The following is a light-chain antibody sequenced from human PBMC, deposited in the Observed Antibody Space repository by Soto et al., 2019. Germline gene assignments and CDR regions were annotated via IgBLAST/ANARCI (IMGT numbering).Light chain of an antibody. CDR1: QIVTSGY. CDR3: HQYGALPR. V-gene: IGKV3-20*01. CDR2: VAS. Sequence: DIVLTQSPGTLSLSPGERATLSCSASQIVTSGYVAWYQHKPRQAPRHLIYVASSRATGIPDRFSSSGSGTDFTLTITRLEPKYFAVYFCHQYGALPRFGQGTRLEIK. J-gene: IGKJ5*01.